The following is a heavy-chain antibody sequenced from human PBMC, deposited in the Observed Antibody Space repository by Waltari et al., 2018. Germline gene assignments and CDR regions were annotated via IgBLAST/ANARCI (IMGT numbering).Heavy chain of an antibody. Sequence: EVHLLESGGGLAQPGGSLRLSCATSGFNFISYAVSWVRQAPGGGLEWVSGISDSGVITKYADSVKGRFTVSRDNSKNTVFLQLNSLRAEDTAIYYCARHLYSIDYLELGNWGQGTLVTVSS. J-gene: IGHJ4*02. D-gene: IGHD3-22*01. CDR2: ISDSGVIT. CDR1: GFNFISYA. CDR3: ARHLYSIDYLELGN. V-gene: IGHV3-23*01.